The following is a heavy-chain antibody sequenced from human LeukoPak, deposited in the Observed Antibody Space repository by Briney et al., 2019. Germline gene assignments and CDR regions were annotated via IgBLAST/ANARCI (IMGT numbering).Heavy chain of an antibody. J-gene: IGHJ6*02. CDR2: IYYGGST. CDR3: ARHLVDYYYYGMDV. V-gene: IGHV4-59*08. CDR1: GGSISSYY. D-gene: IGHD2-15*01. Sequence: SETLSLTCTVSGGSISSYYWSWIRQPPGKGLEWIGYIYYGGSTNYNPSLKSRVTISVDTSKNQFSLKLSSVTAADTAVYYCARHLVDYYYYGMDVWGQGTTVTVSS.